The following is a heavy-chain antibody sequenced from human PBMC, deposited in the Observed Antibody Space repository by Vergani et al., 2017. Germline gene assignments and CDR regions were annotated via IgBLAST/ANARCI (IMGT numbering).Heavy chain of an antibody. CDR1: GYTFTGYY. CDR2: INPNSGGT. V-gene: IGHV1-2*02. Sequence: QVQLVQSGAEVKKPGASVKVSCKASGYTFTGYYMHWVRQAPGQGLEWMGWINPNSGGTNYAQKFQGRVTMTRDTSSSTAYMELSRLRSDDTAVYYCARVGHSSSYYYYGMDVWGQGTTVTVSS. CDR3: ARVGHSSSYYYYGMDV. D-gene: IGHD6-13*01. J-gene: IGHJ6*02.